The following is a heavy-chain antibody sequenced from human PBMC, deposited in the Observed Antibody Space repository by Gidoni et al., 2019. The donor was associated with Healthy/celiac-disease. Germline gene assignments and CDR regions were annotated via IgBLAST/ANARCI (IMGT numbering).Heavy chain of an antibody. CDR2: IYSGGST. V-gene: IGHV3-66*01. D-gene: IGHD6-6*01. J-gene: IGHJ3*02. CDR3: ARDLVLTNDAFDI. Sequence: EVQLVESGGGLVQPGGSLSVACAASGFTVSSNYMSWVRQAPGKGLEWVSVIYSGGSTYYADSVKGRFTISRDNSKNTLYLQRNSLRAEDTAVYYCARDLVLTNDAFDIWGQGTMVTVSS. CDR1: GFTVSSNY.